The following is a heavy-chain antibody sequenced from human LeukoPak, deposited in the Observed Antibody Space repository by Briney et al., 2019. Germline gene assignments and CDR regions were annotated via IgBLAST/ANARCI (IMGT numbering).Heavy chain of an antibody. CDR3: ARDRNTDFWSGYYTNYFDY. V-gene: IGHV3-48*03. J-gene: IGHJ4*02. CDR2: ISSSGSTI. Sequence: GGSLRPSCAASGFTFSSYEMNWVRQAPGKGLEWVSYISSSGSTIYYADSVKGRFTISRDNAKNSLYLQMNSLRAEDTAVYYCARDRNTDFWSGYYTNYFDYWGQGTLVTVSS. CDR1: GFTFSSYE. D-gene: IGHD3-3*01.